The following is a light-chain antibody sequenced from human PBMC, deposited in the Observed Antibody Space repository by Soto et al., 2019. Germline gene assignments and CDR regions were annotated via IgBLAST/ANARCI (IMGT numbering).Light chain of an antibody. J-gene: IGKJ1*01. CDR3: QQYGSSPWT. CDR1: QSVSD. CDR2: GPS. V-gene: IGKV3-20*01. Sequence: EIVLTQSPGTLSLSPGERATLSCRASQSVSDLAWYQQKPGQAPRLLIYGPSTRATGIPDRVSGSGSGTDFTLTISGLEPEDFAVYYCQQYGSSPWTLGQGTKVDIK.